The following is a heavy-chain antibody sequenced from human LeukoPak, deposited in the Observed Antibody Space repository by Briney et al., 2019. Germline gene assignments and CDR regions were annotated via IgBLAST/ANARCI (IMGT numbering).Heavy chain of an antibody. J-gene: IGHJ4*02. D-gene: IGHD7-27*01. V-gene: IGHV3-23*01. CDR3: AKDRHNWGLDY. Sequence: PGGSLRLSCTASGFTFTACYMSWVRQAPGKGLEWVSGISYTATDTYYADAVKGRFTISRDNSKDTLYLQMNSLRVEDAAVYYCAKDRHNWGLDYWGQGTLVTVSS. CDR1: GFTFTACY. CDR2: ISYTATDT.